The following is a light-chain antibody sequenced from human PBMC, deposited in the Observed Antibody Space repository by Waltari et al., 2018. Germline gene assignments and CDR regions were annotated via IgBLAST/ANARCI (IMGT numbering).Light chain of an antibody. V-gene: IGKV3-15*01. CDR1: QSTSTT. CDR2: GGS. J-gene: IGKJ5*01. Sequence: KQSPATLPVSPGERVIVPCRASQSTSTTLAWAQQKPGQAPRPLIYGGSPRATGIPARLSGSGSETEFTLTISSMQSEDFAVYYCQQYNDWPPITFGQGTRLDI. CDR3: QQYNDWPPIT.